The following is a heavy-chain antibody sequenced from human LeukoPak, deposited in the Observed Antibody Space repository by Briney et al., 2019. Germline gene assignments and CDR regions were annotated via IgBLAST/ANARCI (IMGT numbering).Heavy chain of an antibody. CDR2: ISSSSSYI. V-gene: IGHV3-21*01. D-gene: IGHD5-18*01. CDR3: ARDAERIQQLFGGPNGPPDY. CDR1: GFTFSSYS. J-gene: IGHJ4*02. Sequence: GGSLRLSCAASGFTFSSYSMNWVRQAPGKGLEWVSSISSSSSYIYYADSVKGRFTISRDNAKNSLYLQMNSLGAEDTAVYYCARDAERIQQLFGGPNGPPDYWGQGTLVTVSS.